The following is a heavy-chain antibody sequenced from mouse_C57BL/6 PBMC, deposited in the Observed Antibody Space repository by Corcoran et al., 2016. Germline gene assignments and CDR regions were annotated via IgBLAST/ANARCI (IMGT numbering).Heavy chain of an antibody. D-gene: IGHD4-1*01. CDR2: INPNNGGT. V-gene: IGHV1-26*01. CDR3: ARGLTGTTFDY. Sequence: EVQLQQSGPELVKPGASVKISCKASGYTFTDYYMNRVKQSHGKSLEWIGDINPNNGGTSYNQKFKGKATLTVDKSSSTAYMELRSLTSEDSAVYYCARGLTGTTFDYWGQGTTLTVSS. CDR1: GYTFTDYY. J-gene: IGHJ2*01.